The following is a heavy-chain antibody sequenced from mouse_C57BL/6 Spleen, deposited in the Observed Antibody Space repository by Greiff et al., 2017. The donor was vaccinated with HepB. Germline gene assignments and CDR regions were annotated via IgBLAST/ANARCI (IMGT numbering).Heavy chain of an antibody. CDR1: GYAFTNYL. J-gene: IGHJ3*01. CDR2: INPGSGGT. D-gene: IGHD2-4*01. CDR3: ARSYDSFAY. Sequence: VQRVESGAELVRPGTSVKVSCKASGYAFTNYLIEWVKQRPGQGLEWIGVINPGSGGTNYNEKFKGKATLTADKSSSTAYMQLSSLTSEDSAVYFCARSYDSFAYWGQGTLVTVSA. V-gene: IGHV1-54*01.